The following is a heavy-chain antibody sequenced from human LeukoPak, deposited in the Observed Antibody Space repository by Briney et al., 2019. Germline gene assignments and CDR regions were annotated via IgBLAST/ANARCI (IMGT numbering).Heavy chain of an antibody. Sequence: AAMYLTLYGAASAFTVSSYAMHWVPQAPGKGLEWVAVISYDGSNKDYADSVKVRFTIARDNSKNTLYLQMNSLRAEDTAAYYCARVRASVAAHDAFDIWGEGTMVTVSS. V-gene: IGHV3-30*04. D-gene: IGHD6-19*01. CDR1: AFTVSSYA. CDR3: ARVRASVAAHDAFDI. J-gene: IGHJ3*02. CDR2: ISYDGSNK.